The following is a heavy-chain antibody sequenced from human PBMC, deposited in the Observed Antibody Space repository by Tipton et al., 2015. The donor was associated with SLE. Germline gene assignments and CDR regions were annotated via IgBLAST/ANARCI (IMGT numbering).Heavy chain of an antibody. CDR1: GFTFSHYG. J-gene: IGHJ4*02. D-gene: IGHD5-24*01. V-gene: IGHV3-43*02. CDR3: TKAPRDGYNQIDY. CDR2: IYSDDNT. Sequence: SLRLSCAASGFTFSHYGMAWVRLAPGKGLGWVSFIYSDDNTDYADSVKGRFTISRDNSKNSLYLQMNSLRTEDTALYYCTKAPRDGYNQIDYWGQGTLVTVSS.